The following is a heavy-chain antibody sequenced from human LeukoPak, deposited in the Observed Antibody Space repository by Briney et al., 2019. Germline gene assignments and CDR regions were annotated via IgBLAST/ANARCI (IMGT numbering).Heavy chain of an antibody. V-gene: IGHV1-69*13. D-gene: IGHD4-23*01. CDR2: IIPIFGTA. Sequence: ASVNVSCTASGGSFSSYAISWVRQAPGQGLEWMGGIIPIFGTANYAQKFQGRVTITADESTSTAYMELSSLRSEDTAVYYCARSLTTVVTPSSSYYYGMDVWGQGTTVTVSS. CDR1: GGSFSSYA. J-gene: IGHJ6*02. CDR3: ARSLTTVVTPSSSYYYGMDV.